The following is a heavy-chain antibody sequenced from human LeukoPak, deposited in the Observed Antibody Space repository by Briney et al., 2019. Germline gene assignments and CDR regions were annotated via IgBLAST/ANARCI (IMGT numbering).Heavy chain of an antibody. D-gene: IGHD1-26*01. V-gene: IGHV4-39*01. Sequence: SQTLSLTCTVSGDSTSSDRYYGGWVRQPPGKGLEWIGNIYYSGSTYYNPSLKSRVTMSVDTSKNQFFLKLNSVTAADTAVYYCARGRPYSGGYHLDYWGQGTLVTVSA. CDR1: GDSTSSDRYY. CDR2: IYYSGST. J-gene: IGHJ4*02. CDR3: ARGRPYSGGYHLDY.